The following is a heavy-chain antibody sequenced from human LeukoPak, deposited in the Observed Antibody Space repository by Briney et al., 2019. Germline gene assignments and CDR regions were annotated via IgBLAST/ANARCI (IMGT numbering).Heavy chain of an antibody. J-gene: IGHJ5*02. D-gene: IGHD3-10*01. V-gene: IGHV1-69*05. Sequence: VASVRVSCKASGGTFSSYAISWVRQAPGQGLEWMGRIIPIFGTANYAQKFQGRVTITTDESTSTAYMELSSLRSEDTAVYYCATDYGSGSSTFRSFDPWGQGTLVTVSS. CDR3: ATDYGSGSSTFRSFDP. CDR2: IIPIFGTA. CDR1: GGTFSSYA.